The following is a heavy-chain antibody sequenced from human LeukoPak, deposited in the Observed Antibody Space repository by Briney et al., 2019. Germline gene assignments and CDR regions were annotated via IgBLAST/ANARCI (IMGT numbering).Heavy chain of an antibody. Sequence: SETLSLTCTVSGYSISSGYYWGWIRQPPGKGLEWIGSIYHSGTTYYNPSLKSRVTISADTSKNQFSLKLSSVTAADTAVYYCARVGWLHHNFDYWGQGTLVTVSS. CDR1: GYSISSGYY. J-gene: IGHJ4*02. CDR2: IYHSGTT. CDR3: ARVGWLHHNFDY. D-gene: IGHD5-24*01. V-gene: IGHV4-38-2*02.